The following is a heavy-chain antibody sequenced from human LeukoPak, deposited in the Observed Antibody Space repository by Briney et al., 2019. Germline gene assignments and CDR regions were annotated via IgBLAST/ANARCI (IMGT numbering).Heavy chain of an antibody. J-gene: IGHJ6*02. CDR1: GYTFTAYY. CDR3: ARLPLVADYYYYYGMDV. CDR2: INPSGGST. Sequence: GASVKVSCKASGYTFTAYYMHWVRQAPGQGLEWMGIINPSGGSTSYAQKFQGRVTMTRDTSTSTVYMELSSLRSEDTAVYYCARLPLVADYYYYYGMDVWGQGTTVTVSS. D-gene: IGHD2-15*01. V-gene: IGHV1-46*01.